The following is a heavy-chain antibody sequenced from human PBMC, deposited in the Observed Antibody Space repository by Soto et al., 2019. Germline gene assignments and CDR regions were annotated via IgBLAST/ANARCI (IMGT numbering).Heavy chain of an antibody. CDR3: TTDPYYYDSSGYYTGVS. CDR1: GFTFTNAW. J-gene: IGHJ5*02. CDR2: IKSKTDGGTT. V-gene: IGHV3-15*01. D-gene: IGHD3-22*01. Sequence: EVQPVESGGGLVQPGGSLRLSCAASGFTFTNAWMSWVRQAPGKGLEWVGRIKSKTDGGTTDYAAPVKGRFTISRDDSKNTLYLQMNSLNTEDTAVSYCTTDPYYYDSSGYYTGVSWGQGTLVTVSS.